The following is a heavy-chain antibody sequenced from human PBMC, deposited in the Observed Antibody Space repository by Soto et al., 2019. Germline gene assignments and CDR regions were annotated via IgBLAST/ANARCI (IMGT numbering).Heavy chain of an antibody. V-gene: IGHV1-69*13. D-gene: IGHD1-1*01. CDR2: IIPIFGTA. CDR3: AREAGTTEDWFDP. J-gene: IGHJ5*02. CDR1: GGTFSSYA. Sequence: GASVKVSCKASGGTFSSYAISCVRQAPGQGLEWMGGIIPIFGTANYAQKFQGRATITADESTSTAYMELSSLRSEDTAVYYCAREAGTTEDWFDPWGQGTLVTVSS.